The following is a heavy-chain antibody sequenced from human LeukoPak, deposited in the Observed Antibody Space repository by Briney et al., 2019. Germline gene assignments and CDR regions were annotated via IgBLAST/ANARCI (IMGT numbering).Heavy chain of an antibody. V-gene: IGHV1-2*02. CDR1: GYTFTGCY. CDR3: ARKLYDSSRYGQTYYFDY. Sequence: ASVKVSCKASGYTFTGCYMHWVRQAPGQGLEWMGWINPNSGGTNYAQKLQGRVTMTTDTSTSTAYMDLRSLRSDDTAVYYCARKLYDSSRYGQTYYFDYWGQGTLVTVSS. J-gene: IGHJ4*02. CDR2: INPNSGGT. D-gene: IGHD3-22*01.